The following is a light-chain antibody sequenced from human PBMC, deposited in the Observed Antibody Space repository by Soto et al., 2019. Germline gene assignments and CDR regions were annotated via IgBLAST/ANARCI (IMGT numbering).Light chain of an antibody. J-gene: IGKJ1*01. V-gene: IGKV1-39*01. CDR3: QQSYKMPS. Sequence: DIQMTQSPSTLSASVGDRVSIYLNWYQHKPGKGPTLLIHATSNLQIGVPSRFIGSGSGTEFTLTISSLEPEDFGTDYCQQSYKMPSFGQGTKVDIK. CDR1: Y. CDR2: ATS.